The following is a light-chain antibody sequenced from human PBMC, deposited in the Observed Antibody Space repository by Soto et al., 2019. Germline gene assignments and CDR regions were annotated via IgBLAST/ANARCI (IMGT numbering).Light chain of an antibody. CDR1: MRDVAAYNL. V-gene: IGLV2-14*01. CDR2: EVR. Sequence: QPVPTDPASVPGSAGQWITISWSGTMRDVAAYNLVSWYQQHPGTAPKLIIYEVRNRPSGISSRFSGSRSGNTASLTVSGLQPEDEGDYYCTAYTARSTLVFGGGTK. CDR3: TAYTARSTLV. J-gene: IGLJ3*02.